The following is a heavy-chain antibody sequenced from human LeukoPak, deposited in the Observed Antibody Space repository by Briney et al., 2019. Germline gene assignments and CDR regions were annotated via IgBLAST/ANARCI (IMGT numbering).Heavy chain of an antibody. Sequence: ASVKVSCKASGYTFTSYDINWVRQATGQGLEWMGWMNPNSGNTSYAQKFQGRVTMTRDTSTSTVYMELSSLRSEDTAVYYCARDISGYDPWGQGTLVTVSS. J-gene: IGHJ5*02. V-gene: IGHV1-8*01. D-gene: IGHD6-19*01. CDR1: GYTFTSYD. CDR2: MNPNSGNT. CDR3: ARDISGYDP.